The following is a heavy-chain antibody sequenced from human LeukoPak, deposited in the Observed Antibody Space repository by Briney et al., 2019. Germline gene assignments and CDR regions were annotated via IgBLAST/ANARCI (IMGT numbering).Heavy chain of an antibody. CDR3: ARESGFYYMDV. CDR2: IYSGGST. V-gene: IGHV3-53*01. CDR1: GFTFSTYA. D-gene: IGHD3-3*01. J-gene: IGHJ6*03. Sequence: PGGSLRLSCAVSGFTFSTYAMSWVRQAPGKGLEWVSVIYSGGSTYYADSVKGRFTISRDNSKNTLYLQMNSLRAEDTAVYYCARESGFYYMDVWGKGTTVTVSS.